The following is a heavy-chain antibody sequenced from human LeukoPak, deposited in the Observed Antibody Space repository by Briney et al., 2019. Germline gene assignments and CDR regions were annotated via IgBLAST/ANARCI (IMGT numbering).Heavy chain of an antibody. Sequence: PGGSLRLSCAASGFTFSTYVMNWFRQAPGKGLEWVSAISGSGGSTYYADSVKGRFTISRDNSKNTLYLQMNSLRAEDTAVYYCAKGRYFDWYDAFDIWGQGTMVTVSS. CDR1: GFTFSTYV. D-gene: IGHD3-9*01. J-gene: IGHJ3*02. CDR3: AKGRYFDWYDAFDI. V-gene: IGHV3-23*01. CDR2: ISGSGGST.